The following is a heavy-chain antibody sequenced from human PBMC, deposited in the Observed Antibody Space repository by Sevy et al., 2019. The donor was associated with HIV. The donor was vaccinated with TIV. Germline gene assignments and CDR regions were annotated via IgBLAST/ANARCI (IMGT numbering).Heavy chain of an antibody. J-gene: IGHJ6*03. CDR2: ISYDGSNK. Sequence: GGSLRLSCAASGFTFSSYGMHWVRQAPGKGLEWVAVISYDGSNKYYADSVKGRFTISSDNSKNTLYLQMNSLRAEDTAVYYCAKSACSSTSCWWGYYYYYMDVWGKGTTVTVSS. V-gene: IGHV3-30*18. CDR1: GFTFSSYG. CDR3: AKSACSSTSCWWGYYYYYMDV. D-gene: IGHD2-2*01.